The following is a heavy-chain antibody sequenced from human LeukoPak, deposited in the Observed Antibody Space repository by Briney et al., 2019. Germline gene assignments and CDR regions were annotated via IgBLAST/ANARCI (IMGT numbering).Heavy chain of an antibody. CDR1: GFSFITYA. J-gene: IGHJ6*03. CDR3: VKGSGTHYYFYYMDV. Sequence: GGSRRLSCAASGFSFITYAMNWVRQAPGKGLEWVSGISGTGSAVGYADSVKGRFTVSRDTSKRTVHLQMSGLRVDDTATYYCVKGSGTHYYFYYMDVWGKGTPVTVSS. V-gene: IGHV3-48*03. D-gene: IGHD1-26*01. CDR2: ISGTGSAV.